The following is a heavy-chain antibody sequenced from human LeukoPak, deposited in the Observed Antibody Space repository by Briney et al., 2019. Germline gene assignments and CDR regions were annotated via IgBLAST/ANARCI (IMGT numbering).Heavy chain of an antibody. V-gene: IGHV1-2*02. CDR3: ARSIPMGSSLGY. CDR2: INPNSGGT. J-gene: IGHJ4*02. CDR1: GYSFILYG. D-gene: IGHD6-13*01. Sequence: ASVKVSCKTSGYSFILYGISWVRQAPGQGLEWMGWINPNSGGTNYAQKFQGRVTMTRDTSISTAYMELSRLRSDDTAVYYCARSIPMGSSLGYWGQGTLVTVSS.